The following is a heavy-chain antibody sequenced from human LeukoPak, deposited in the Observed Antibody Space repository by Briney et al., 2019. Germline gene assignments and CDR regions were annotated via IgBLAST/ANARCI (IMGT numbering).Heavy chain of an antibody. D-gene: IGHD6-19*01. CDR3: ARDSSGWYGVFGY. CDR1: GFTFSSYS. J-gene: IGHJ4*02. CDR2: ISSSSSTI. V-gene: IGHV3-48*01. Sequence: GGSLRLSCAASGFTFSSYSMNWDRQAPGKGLEWVSYISSSSSTIHYADSVKGRFTISRDNAKNSLYLQMNGLRAEDTAVYYCARDSSGWYGVFGYWGQGTLVTVSS.